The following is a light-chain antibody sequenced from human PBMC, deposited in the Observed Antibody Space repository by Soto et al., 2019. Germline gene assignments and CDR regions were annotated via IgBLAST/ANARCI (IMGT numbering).Light chain of an antibody. J-gene: IGLJ2*01. Sequence: QSALTQPASVSGSPGQSITISCTGSNSDIGAYDYVSWYQQHPGKPPTLLIYEVTFRPSGVPNRFSGSKSGNTATLTISGLLTEDEADYYCRSYASATLIFGGGTKVTVL. CDR3: RSYASATLI. V-gene: IGLV2-14*01. CDR1: NSDIGAYDY. CDR2: EVT.